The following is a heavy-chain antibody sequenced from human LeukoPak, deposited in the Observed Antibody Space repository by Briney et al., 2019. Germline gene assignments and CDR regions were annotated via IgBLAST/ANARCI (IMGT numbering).Heavy chain of an antibody. D-gene: IGHD1-26*01. CDR3: ASGEWELPGPFDY. Sequence: GGPLRLSCAASGFTFSSYAMSGVRQAPGKGLEGVSAISGSGGSTYYADSVKGRFTISRDNSKNTLYLQMNSLRPGDTGVYYCASGEWELPGPFDYRGQGTLVTVPS. J-gene: IGHJ4*02. V-gene: IGHV3-23*01. CDR2: ISGSGGST. CDR1: GFTFSSYA.